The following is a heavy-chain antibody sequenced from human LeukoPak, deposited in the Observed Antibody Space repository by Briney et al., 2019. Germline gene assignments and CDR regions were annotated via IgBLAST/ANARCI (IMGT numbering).Heavy chain of an antibody. V-gene: IGHV3-48*04. CDR1: GFTFSSYS. Sequence: GGSLRLSCAASGFTFSSYSMNWVRQAPGKGLEWVSYISSSSTIYYADSVKGRFTIPRDNAKNSLYLQMNSLRAEDTAVYYCARDEHRRGQWLVQGSGAFDIWGQGTMVTVSS. D-gene: IGHD6-19*01. J-gene: IGHJ3*02. CDR2: ISSSSTI. CDR3: ARDEHRRGQWLVQGSGAFDI.